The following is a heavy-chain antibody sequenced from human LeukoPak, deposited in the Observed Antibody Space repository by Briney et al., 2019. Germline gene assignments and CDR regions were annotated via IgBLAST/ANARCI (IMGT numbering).Heavy chain of an antibody. V-gene: IGHV4-38-2*02. D-gene: IGHD1-26*01. Sequence: SETLSLTCTVSGYSISSAYYWGWIRQPPGKGLEWIGNIYHSGSTYYNPSLRGRVTISVDTSKNQFSLKLNSVTAADPAVYYCARDRAGATAIDYWGQGTLVPVSS. J-gene: IGHJ4*02. CDR3: ARDRAGATAIDY. CDR1: GYSISSAYY. CDR2: IYHSGST.